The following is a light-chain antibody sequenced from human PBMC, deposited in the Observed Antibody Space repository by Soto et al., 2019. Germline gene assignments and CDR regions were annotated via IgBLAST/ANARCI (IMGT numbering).Light chain of an antibody. V-gene: IGKV3-11*01. CDR2: DAS. Sequence: EIVLTQSPATLSLSPGERATLSCRASQSVSNYLAWFQQKPGQAPRLLIYDASNRATGIPARFSGSGSGTGFTLTISSLEPEDFAVYYCQQYSSSSGYTFGQGTKLEIK. CDR1: QSVSNY. CDR3: QQYSSSSGYT. J-gene: IGKJ2*01.